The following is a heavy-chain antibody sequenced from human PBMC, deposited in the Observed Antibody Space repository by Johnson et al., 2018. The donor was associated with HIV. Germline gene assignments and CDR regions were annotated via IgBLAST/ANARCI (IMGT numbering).Heavy chain of an antibody. V-gene: IGHV3-30*02. D-gene: IGHD3-22*01. Sequence: QVLLVESGGGVVQPGGSLRLSCAASGFTFSSYGMHWVRQAPGKGLEWVAFIRYDGSNKSYADSVKGRFTISRDNSKNSLYLQMNSLRAEDTAVYYCAKEQSVVVIGIGAFDIWGQGTMVTVSS. CDR1: GFTFSSYG. J-gene: IGHJ3*02. CDR2: IRYDGSNK. CDR3: AKEQSVVVIGIGAFDI.